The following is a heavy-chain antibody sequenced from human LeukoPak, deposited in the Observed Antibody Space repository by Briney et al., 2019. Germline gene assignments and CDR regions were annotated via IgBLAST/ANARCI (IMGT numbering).Heavy chain of an antibody. V-gene: IGHV3-74*01. CDR2: INSDGSTT. CDR3: RTYRWGESFEY. CDR1: GFTFISYW. D-gene: IGHD3-16*01. Sequence: PGGSLRLSCAAAGFTFISYWMHWVRQDPGKGLVWVSSINSDGSTTSYADSVKGRFTISRDNAKNTLYLQMNSLRAEDTAVYYCRTYRWGESFEYWGRGTLVTVSS. J-gene: IGHJ4*02.